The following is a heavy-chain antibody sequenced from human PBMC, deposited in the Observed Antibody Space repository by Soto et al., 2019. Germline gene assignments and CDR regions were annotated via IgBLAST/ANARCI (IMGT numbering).Heavy chain of an antibody. CDR3: ARDYCSGGSCYPNWFDP. J-gene: IGHJ5*02. CDR2: ISAYNGNT. V-gene: IGHV1-18*01. D-gene: IGHD2-15*01. CDR1: GYTFTSYG. Sequence: ASVKVSCKVSGYTFTSYGISWVRQAPGQGLEWMGWISAYNGNTNYAQKLQGRVTMTTDTSTSTAYMELRSLRSDDTAVYYCARDYCSGGSCYPNWFDPWGQGTLVTVSS.